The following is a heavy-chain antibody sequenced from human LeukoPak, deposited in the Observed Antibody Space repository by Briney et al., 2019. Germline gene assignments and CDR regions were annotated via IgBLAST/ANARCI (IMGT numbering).Heavy chain of an antibody. V-gene: IGHV1-69*13. Sequence: SVKVPCKASGGTFSSYAISWVRQAPGQGLEWMGGIIPIFGTANYAQKFQGRVTITADESTSTAYMELSSLRSKDTAVYYCARVDQLGYCSSTSCYVFDYWGQGTLVTVSS. CDR3: ARVDQLGYCSSTSCYVFDY. CDR1: GGTFSSYA. J-gene: IGHJ4*02. D-gene: IGHD2-2*01. CDR2: IIPIFGTA.